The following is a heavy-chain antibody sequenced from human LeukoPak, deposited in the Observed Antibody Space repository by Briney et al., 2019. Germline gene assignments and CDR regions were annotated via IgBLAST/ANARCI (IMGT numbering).Heavy chain of an antibody. CDR3: ARSRCASVWYDFDI. D-gene: IGHD6-19*01. Sequence: PSETLSLTCSVSGASVSSYYWSWIRQPPGKGLEWIGYISYSGSTNYKSSLKSRVTISVDTSKNQFSLRLSSVTAADTAVYYCARSRCASVWYDFDIWGQGTMVTVSS. CDR2: ISYSGST. J-gene: IGHJ3*02. V-gene: IGHV4-59*08. CDR1: GASVSSYY.